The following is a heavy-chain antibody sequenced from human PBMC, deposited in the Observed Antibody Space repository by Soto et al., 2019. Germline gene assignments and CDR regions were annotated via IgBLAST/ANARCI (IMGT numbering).Heavy chain of an antibody. CDR3: ANPAASSTTGGYYYYGMDV. Sequence: GGSLRLSCAASGFTFSSYSMNWVRQAPGKGLEWVSSISSSSSYIYYADSVKGRFTISRDNAKNSLYLQMNSLRAEDTAVYYCANPAASSTTGGYYYYGMDVWGQGTTVTVSS. CDR2: ISSSSSYI. V-gene: IGHV3-21*01. CDR1: GFTFSSYS. J-gene: IGHJ6*02. D-gene: IGHD4-17*01.